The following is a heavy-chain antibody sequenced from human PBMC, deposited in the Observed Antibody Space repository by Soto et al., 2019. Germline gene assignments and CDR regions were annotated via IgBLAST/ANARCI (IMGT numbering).Heavy chain of an antibody. Sequence: ASVKVSCKASGYTFTSYYMHWVRQAPGQGLEWMGIINPSGGSTSYAQKFQGRVTMTRDTSTSTVYMELSSLGSEDTAGYYCARGRSGMVRGVIRERYWGQGTLVTVSS. D-gene: IGHD3-10*01. CDR1: GYTFTSYY. J-gene: IGHJ4*02. CDR2: INPSGGST. V-gene: IGHV1-46*03. CDR3: ARGRSGMVRGVIRERY.